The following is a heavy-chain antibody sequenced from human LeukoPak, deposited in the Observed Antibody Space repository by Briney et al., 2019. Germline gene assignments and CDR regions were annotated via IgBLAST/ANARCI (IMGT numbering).Heavy chain of an antibody. CDR1: GFTFSNAW. D-gene: IGHD2-2*01. V-gene: IGHV3-15*01. CDR3: AKDRVPAAIMSHTPDY. CDR2: IKSKTDGGTT. Sequence: GGSLRLSCAASGFTFSNAWMSWVRQAPGKGLEWVGRIKSKTDGGTTDYAAPVKGRFTISRDNSKNTLYLQMNSLRAEDTAVYYCAKDRVPAAIMSHTPDYWGQGTLVTVSS. J-gene: IGHJ4*02.